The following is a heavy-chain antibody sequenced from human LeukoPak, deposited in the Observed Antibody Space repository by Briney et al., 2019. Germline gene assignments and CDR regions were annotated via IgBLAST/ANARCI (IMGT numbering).Heavy chain of an antibody. Sequence: GGSLRLSCTASGFTFGDYAMSWVRQAPGKGLEGVGFIRSKAYGGTTEYAASVKGRFTISRDDSKSIAYLQMNSLKTEDTAVYYCTRDRRVRLRPLSEAHDYWGQGTLVTVSS. CDR3: TRDRRVRLRPLSEAHDY. CDR2: IRSKAYGGTT. J-gene: IGHJ4*02. D-gene: IGHD3-16*01. V-gene: IGHV3-49*04. CDR1: GFTFGDYA.